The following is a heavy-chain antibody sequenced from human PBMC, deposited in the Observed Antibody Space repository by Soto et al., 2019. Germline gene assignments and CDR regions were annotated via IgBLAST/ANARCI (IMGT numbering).Heavy chain of an antibody. Sequence: PGGSLRLYCAASGVTFSSSAMSWVRQAPGKGLEWVSAIDGRGDTRYYADSVKGRFTISRDNSRNTLYLQINSLRADDTAVYFCAKVQQWTHFDYWGQGSLVTVSS. J-gene: IGHJ4*02. D-gene: IGHD6-19*01. V-gene: IGHV3-23*01. CDR3: AKVQQWTHFDY. CDR2: IDGRGDTR. CDR1: GVTFSSSA.